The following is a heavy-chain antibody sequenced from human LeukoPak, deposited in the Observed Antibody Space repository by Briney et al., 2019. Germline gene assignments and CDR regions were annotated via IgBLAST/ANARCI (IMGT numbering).Heavy chain of an antibody. CDR2: IKQDGSEK. V-gene: IGHV3-7*01. D-gene: IGHD1-26*01. CDR3: ARNSGTNP. CDR1: GFTFSSYW. Sequence: GGSLRLSCGASGFTFSSYWMSWVRQAPGKGLEWVANIKQDGSEKYYVDSVKDRFTISRDNAKNSLYLQMNSLRAEDTAVYYCARNSGTNPWGQGTLVTVSS. J-gene: IGHJ5*02.